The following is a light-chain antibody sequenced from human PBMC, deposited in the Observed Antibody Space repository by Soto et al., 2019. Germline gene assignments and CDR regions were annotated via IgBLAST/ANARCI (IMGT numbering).Light chain of an antibody. V-gene: IGLV1-44*01. CDR1: RSNIGGNT. CDR2: SQD. J-gene: IGLJ1*01. Sequence: QSVLCQPPSASGTPGQRVTISCSGRRSNIGGNTVNWYQQLPGTAPKLLIYSQDQRPSGVPDRYSGSKSGTSASLAISGLQSEDEADYYCATWDDSLDSYVFGTGTKLTVL. CDR3: ATWDDSLDSYV.